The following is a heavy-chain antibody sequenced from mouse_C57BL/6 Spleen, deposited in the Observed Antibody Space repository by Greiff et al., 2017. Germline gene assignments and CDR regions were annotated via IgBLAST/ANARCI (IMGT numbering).Heavy chain of an antibody. CDR1: GFSFNTYA. J-gene: IGHJ4*01. D-gene: IGHD4-1*01. CDR2: IRSKSNNYAT. CDR3: VRHGTGLYAMDD. Sequence: EVKLVESGGGLVQPKGSLKLSCAASGFSFNTYAMNWVRQAPGKGWEWVARIRSKSNNYATYYADSVKDRFTISRDDSESMLYLQMNNLKTEDTAMYYCVRHGTGLYAMDDWGQGTSVTVSS. V-gene: IGHV10-1*01.